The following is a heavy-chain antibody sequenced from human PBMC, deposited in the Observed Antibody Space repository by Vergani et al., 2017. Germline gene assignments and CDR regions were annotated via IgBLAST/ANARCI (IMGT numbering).Heavy chain of an antibody. D-gene: IGHD2-15*01. CDR2: ISGSGGST. CDR3: AKEGGYCSGGSCYPGLGHWFDP. V-gene: IGHV3-23*01. CDR1: GFTFSSYA. J-gene: IGHJ5*02. Sequence: EVQLLESGGGLVQPGGSLRLSCAASGFTFSSYAMSWVRQAPGKGLEWVSAISGSGGSTYYADSVKGRFTISRDNSKNTLYLQMNSLRAEDTAVYYCAKEGGYCSGGSCYPGLGHWFDPWGQGTLVTVSS.